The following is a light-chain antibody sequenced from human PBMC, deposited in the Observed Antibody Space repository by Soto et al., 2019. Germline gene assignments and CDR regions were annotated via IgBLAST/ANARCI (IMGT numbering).Light chain of an antibody. CDR1: SSEIGGHDF. CDR3: ASYTSSTTYV. CDR2: DVS. V-gene: IGLV2-14*01. J-gene: IGLJ1*01. Sequence: QSVLTQPASVSGSPGQSITISCTGSSSEIGGHDFVSWYQHHPGKAPQLIIFDVSNHAPGASGRFSGSKSANTASLTISGLQAEDEADYYCASYTSSTTYVFGSGTKVTVL.